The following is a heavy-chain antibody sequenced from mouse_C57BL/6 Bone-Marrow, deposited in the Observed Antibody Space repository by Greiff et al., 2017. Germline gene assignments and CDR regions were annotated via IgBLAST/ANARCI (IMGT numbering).Heavy chain of an antibody. CDR1: GFNIKDDY. Sequence: VQLQQSGAELVRPGASVKLSCTASGFNIKDDYMHWVKQRPEQGLEWIGWIDPENGDTEYASNFQGKATITADTSSNTAYLQLSSLTSEDTAVYYCTSSSAYWGQGTLVTVSA. V-gene: IGHV14-4*01. D-gene: IGHD1-3*01. CDR2: IDPENGDT. CDR3: TSSSAY. J-gene: IGHJ3*01.